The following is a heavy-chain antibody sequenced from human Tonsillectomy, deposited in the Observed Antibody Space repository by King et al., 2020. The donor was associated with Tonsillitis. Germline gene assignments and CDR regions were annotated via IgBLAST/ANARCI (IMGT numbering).Heavy chain of an antibody. CDR1: GFSLSASGMC. CDR3: ARIMSGEYCKGDY. J-gene: IGHJ4*02. V-gene: IGHV2-70*01. D-gene: IGHD2/OR15-2a*01. Sequence: QITLKESGPALVKPTQTLTLTCTFSGFSLSASGMCVSWIRQPPGKALEWLALIDWDDEKYYSTSLKTRLTISKDTSKNQVVLTMTNMDPLDTATYYCARIMSGEYCKGDYWGQGTVVTVSS. CDR2: IDWDDEK.